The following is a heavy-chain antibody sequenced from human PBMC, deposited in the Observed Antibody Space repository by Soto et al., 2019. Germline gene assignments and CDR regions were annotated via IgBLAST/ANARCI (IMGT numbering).Heavy chain of an antibody. CDR2: INHSGIT. J-gene: IGHJ4*02. V-gene: IGHV4-34*01. CDR1: GGSFSDYY. CDR3: ARFPFDSNDWTNPRYFDI. Sequence: SETLSLTCAVYGGSFSDYYWSWIRQPPGKGLEWIGEINHSGITNYSPSLKSRVNMSVDTSKNQFSLKLTSVTAADTALYYCARFPFDSNDWTNPRYFDIWGQGTLVTVSS. D-gene: IGHD3-22*01.